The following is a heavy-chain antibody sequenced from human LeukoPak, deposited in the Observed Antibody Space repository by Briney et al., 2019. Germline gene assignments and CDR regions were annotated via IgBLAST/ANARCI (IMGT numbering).Heavy chain of an antibody. CDR3: ARDYYDSSGPRYFDY. Sequence: PSETLSLTCTVSGGSISSSNYYWGWIRQPPGKGLEWIGTIDYSGSTYYNPSLKSRVTISVDKSKNQFSLKLSSVTAADTAVYSCARDYYDSSGPRYFDYWGQGTLVTVSS. CDR2: IDYSGST. J-gene: IGHJ4*02. D-gene: IGHD3-22*01. CDR1: GGSISSSNYY. V-gene: IGHV4-39*07.